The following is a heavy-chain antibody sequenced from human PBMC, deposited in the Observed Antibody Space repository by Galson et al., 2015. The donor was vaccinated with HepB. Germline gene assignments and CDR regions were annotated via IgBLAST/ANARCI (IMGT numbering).Heavy chain of an antibody. V-gene: IGHV3-9*01. Sequence: SLRLSCAASGFTFDDYAMHWVRQAPGKGLEWVSGISWNSGSIGYADSVKGRFTISRDNAKNSLYLQMNSLRAEDTALYYCAKDSGAGVGWLHPSYWGQGTLVTVSS. CDR1: GFTFDDYA. D-gene: IGHD5-12*01. J-gene: IGHJ4*02. CDR3: AKDSGAGVGWLHPSY. CDR2: ISWNSGSI.